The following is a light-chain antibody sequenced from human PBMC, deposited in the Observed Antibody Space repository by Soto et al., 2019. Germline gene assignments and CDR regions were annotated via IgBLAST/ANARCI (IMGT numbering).Light chain of an antibody. J-gene: IGLJ2*01. V-gene: IGLV2-14*01. CDR1: SSYVGGYNY. CDR3: SSYTSSSTLVV. Sequence: QSALTQPASVSGSPGQSITISCTGTSSYVGGYNYVSWYQQHPGKAPKLMIYDVSNRPSGVSNRFSGSKSGNTASLTISGLQAEDEADYYCSSYTSSSTLVVFGGGTKVTVL. CDR2: DVS.